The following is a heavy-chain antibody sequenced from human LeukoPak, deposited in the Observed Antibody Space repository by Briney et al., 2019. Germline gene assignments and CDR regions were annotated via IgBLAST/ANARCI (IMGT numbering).Heavy chain of an antibody. CDR2: ISAYNSNT. J-gene: IGHJ4*02. Sequence: ASVKVSCKASGYTFTCYGISWVRQAPGQWLEWMGWISAYNSNTNYAQKLQGRVTMTTDTSTSTAYMELKSLRYDDTAVYYCARDLNGGRLITYYYDSSGYYYDYWGQGTLVTVSS. CDR3: ARDLNGGRLITYYYDSSGYYYDY. D-gene: IGHD3-22*01. CDR1: GYTFTCYG. V-gene: IGHV1-18*01.